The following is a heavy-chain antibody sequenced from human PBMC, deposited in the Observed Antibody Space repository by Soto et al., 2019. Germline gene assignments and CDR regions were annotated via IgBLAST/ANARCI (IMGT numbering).Heavy chain of an antibody. D-gene: IGHD3-22*01. CDR1: GASISSSY. Sequence: LEILSLTCTVSGASISSSYWSWIRQSPGRRLEWIGYVYYSGSTKYNPSLKSRVTISVDTSKNQFSLKLNSVTAADTAVYYCARGYYDSNGQSNTFDIWGQGTMVTVSS. V-gene: IGHV4-59*01. J-gene: IGHJ3*02. CDR2: VYYSGST. CDR3: ARGYYDSNGQSNTFDI.